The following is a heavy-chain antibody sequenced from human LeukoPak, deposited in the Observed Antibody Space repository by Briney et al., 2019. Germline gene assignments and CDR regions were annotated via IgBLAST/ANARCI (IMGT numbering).Heavy chain of an antibody. V-gene: IGHV4-34*01. J-gene: IGHJ5*02. CDR1: GGSFSGYY. CDR3: ARGAHWITMVRGVRGWFDP. D-gene: IGHD3-10*01. Sequence: PSETLSPTCAVYGGSFSGYYWSWIRQPPGKGLEWIGEINHSGSTNYNPSLKSRVTISVDTSKNQFSLKLSSVTAADTAVYYCARGAHWITMVRGVRGWFDPWGQGTLVTVSS. CDR2: INHSGST.